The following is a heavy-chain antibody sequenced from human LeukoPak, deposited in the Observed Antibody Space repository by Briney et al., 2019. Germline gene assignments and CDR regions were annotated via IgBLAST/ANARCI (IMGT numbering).Heavy chain of an antibody. Sequence: GGSLRLSCAASGFTVSSNYMSWVRQAPGKGLEWVSVIYSGGSTYYADSVKGRFTISRDNSKNTLYLQMNSLRAEDTAVYYCARAYYDILTGYCPEAFDIWGQGTMVTVSS. V-gene: IGHV3-53*01. CDR1: GFTVSSNY. J-gene: IGHJ3*02. CDR2: IYSGGST. CDR3: ARAYYDILTGYCPEAFDI. D-gene: IGHD3-9*01.